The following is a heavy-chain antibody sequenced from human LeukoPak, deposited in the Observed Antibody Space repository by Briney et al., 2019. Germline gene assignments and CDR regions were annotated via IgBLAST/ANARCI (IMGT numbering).Heavy chain of an antibody. V-gene: IGHV5-51*01. CDR2: IYPRDSDT. Sequence: GESLKISCKGSGYSFTSYWISWVRQMPGKGLEWMGIIYPRDSDTRYSPSFQGQVTVSADESISTAYLQWNTLEASDTAMYYCARRQYSGYDFDFWGQGTLVTVSS. CDR3: ARRQYSGYDFDF. CDR1: GYSFTSYW. D-gene: IGHD5-12*01. J-gene: IGHJ4*02.